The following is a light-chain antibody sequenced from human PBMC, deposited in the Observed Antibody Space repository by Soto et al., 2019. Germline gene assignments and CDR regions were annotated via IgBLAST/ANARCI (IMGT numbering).Light chain of an antibody. CDR2: GAS. CDR1: QSVSSSY. V-gene: IGKV3-20*01. Sequence: EIVLTQSPGTLSLSPGETATLSCRASQSVSSSYLAWSQQKPGQAPRHLIYGASSRATGIPDRFSGSGSGTDFTLTISRLEPADFAVYSCQQYGSSPPITFGQGTRLEIK. CDR3: QQYGSSPPIT. J-gene: IGKJ5*01.